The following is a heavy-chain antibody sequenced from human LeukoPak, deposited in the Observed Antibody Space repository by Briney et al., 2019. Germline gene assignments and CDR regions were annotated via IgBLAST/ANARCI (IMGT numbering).Heavy chain of an antibody. D-gene: IGHD5-12*01. V-gene: IGHV1-58*02. CDR1: GFTFTNSA. Sequence: SVKVSCKASGFTFTNSAMQWVRQARGQRLEWIGWIVVGSGNTNYAQKFQERVTITRDMSTSTAYMELSSLRSEDTAVYYCAAAGYSGHDYGVDWFDPWGQGTLVTVSP. CDR3: AAAGYSGHDYGVDWFDP. CDR2: IVVGSGNT. J-gene: IGHJ5*02.